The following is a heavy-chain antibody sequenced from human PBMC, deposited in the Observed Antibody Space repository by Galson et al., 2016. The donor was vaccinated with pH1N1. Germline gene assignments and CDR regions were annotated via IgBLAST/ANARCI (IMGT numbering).Heavy chain of an antibody. CDR2: ISGYNGDT. V-gene: IGHV1-18*01. CDR1: NHTFTAYS. Sequence: SVKVSCKASNHTFTAYSISWVRQAPGQGLEWMAWISGYNGDTKYAQKFQGRVTMTTDTSANTAYMELRSLRSDDTAVSYCARHRSGWSGALTYWHFDLWGRGTLVIVSS. J-gene: IGHJ2*01. D-gene: IGHD6-19*01. CDR3: ARHRSGWSGALTYWHFDL.